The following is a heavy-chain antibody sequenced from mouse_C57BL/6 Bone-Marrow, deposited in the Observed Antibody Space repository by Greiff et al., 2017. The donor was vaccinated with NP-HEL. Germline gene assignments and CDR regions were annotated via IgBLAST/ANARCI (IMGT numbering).Heavy chain of an antibody. J-gene: IGHJ2*01. CDR3: ARSRAYYKDY. Sequence: QVQLQQPGAELVKPGASVKLSCKASGYTFTSYWMQWVKQRPGQGLEWIGEIDPSDSYTNYNQKFKGKATLTVDTSSSTAYMQLSSLTSEDSAVYYCARSRAYYKDYWGQGTTLTVSS. V-gene: IGHV1-50*01. D-gene: IGHD2-12*01. CDR2: IDPSDSYT. CDR1: GYTFTSYW.